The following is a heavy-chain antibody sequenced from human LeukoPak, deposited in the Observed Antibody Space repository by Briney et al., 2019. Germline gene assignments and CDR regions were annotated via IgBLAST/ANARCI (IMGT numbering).Heavy chain of an antibody. D-gene: IGHD5-12*01. CDR1: GGSISSSSYY. CDR2: IYYSGST. Sequence: PSETLSLTCTVSGGSISSSSYYWGWIRQPPGTGLEWIGSIYYSGSTNYNPSLKSRVTISVDTSKNQFSLKLSSVTAADTAVYYCARRVSGYDSSWFDPWGQGTLVTVSS. J-gene: IGHJ5*02. CDR3: ARRVSGYDSSWFDP. V-gene: IGHV4-39*07.